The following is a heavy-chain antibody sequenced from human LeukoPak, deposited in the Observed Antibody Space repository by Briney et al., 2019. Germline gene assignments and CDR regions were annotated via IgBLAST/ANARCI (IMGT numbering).Heavy chain of an antibody. Sequence: PSETLSLTCTVSGGSISSRSYYWGWIRQPPGKGLEWIGSIFYSGTTYYNPSLMSRVTISVDTSKNQFSLRLSSVTAADTAVYCCASENCSGTSCSSSDYWGQGTLVTVSS. D-gene: IGHD2-2*01. CDR3: ASENCSGTSCSSSDY. CDR1: GGSISSRSYY. V-gene: IGHV4-39*01. J-gene: IGHJ4*02. CDR2: IFYSGTT.